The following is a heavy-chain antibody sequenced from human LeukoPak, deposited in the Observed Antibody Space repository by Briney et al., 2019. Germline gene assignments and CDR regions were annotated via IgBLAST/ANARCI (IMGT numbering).Heavy chain of an antibody. CDR1: GGTFSSYA. V-gene: IGHV1-69*04. Sequence: ASVKVSCKASGGTFSSYAISWVRQAPGQGLEWMGRIIPILGIANYAQKFQGRVTITADESTSTAYMELSSLRSEDTAVYYCASDQTRKTYYYGSGSYSWGQGTLVTVSS. D-gene: IGHD3-10*01. CDR2: IIPILGIA. CDR3: ASDQTRKTYYYGSGSYS. J-gene: IGHJ4*02.